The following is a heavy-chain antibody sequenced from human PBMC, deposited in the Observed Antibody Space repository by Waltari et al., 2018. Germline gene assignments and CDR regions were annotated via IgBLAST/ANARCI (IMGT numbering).Heavy chain of an antibody. Sequence: EVQLVESGGGLIQPGGSLRLSCAASGFTVSSNYMSWVRQAPGKGLEWVSVIYSGGSTYNADSVKGRFTISRDNSKNTLYLQMNSLRVEDTAVYYCARESVGTYGGSGSYYINWGQGTLVTVSS. CDR3: ARESVGTYGGSGSYYIN. CDR2: IYSGGST. D-gene: IGHD3-10*01. J-gene: IGHJ4*02. V-gene: IGHV3-53*01. CDR1: GFTVSSNY.